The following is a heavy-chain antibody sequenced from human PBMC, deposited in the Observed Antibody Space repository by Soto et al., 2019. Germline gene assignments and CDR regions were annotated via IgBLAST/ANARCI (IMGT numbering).Heavy chain of an antibody. Sequence: QVQLVQSVAEVKKPGSSVKVSCKASGGTFSSYAISWVRQAPGQGLEWMGGIIPIFGTANYAQKFQGRVTITADKSTSTAYMELSSLRSEDTAVYYCARDRGGSGWKTKTFDYWGQGTLVTVSS. D-gene: IGHD6-19*01. V-gene: IGHV1-69*06. CDR3: ARDRGGSGWKTKTFDY. CDR1: GGTFSSYA. CDR2: IIPIFGTA. J-gene: IGHJ4*02.